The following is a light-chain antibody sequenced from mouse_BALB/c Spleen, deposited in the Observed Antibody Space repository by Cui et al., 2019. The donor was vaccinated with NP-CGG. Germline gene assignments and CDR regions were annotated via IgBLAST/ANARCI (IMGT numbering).Light chain of an antibody. Sequence: QAVVTQESELTTTPGQTVTLTCRSSTGAVTTSTYANWVQEKPDHLFTVLIGGTNNRAPGVPARFSGSLIGDKAALTITGAQTEDEAIYFCALWYSNHWVFGGGTKLTVL. CDR3: ALWYSNHWV. CDR2: GTN. V-gene: IGLV1*01. CDR1: TGAVTTSTY. J-gene: IGLJ1*01.